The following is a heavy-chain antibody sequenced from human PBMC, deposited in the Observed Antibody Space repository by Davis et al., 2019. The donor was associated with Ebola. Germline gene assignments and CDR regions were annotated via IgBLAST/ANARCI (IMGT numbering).Heavy chain of an antibody. CDR1: GGSFSGYY. CDR2: INHSGST. CDR3: VRVVRGATTPDY. Sequence: PSETLSLTCAVFGGSFSGYYWSWIRQPPGKGLEWIGEINHSGSTNYNPSLKSRVSILVDTSKSQFSLKLNSVTAADTAVYYCVRVVRGATTPDYWGQETLVTVSS. J-gene: IGHJ4*02. D-gene: IGHD1-26*01. V-gene: IGHV4-34*01.